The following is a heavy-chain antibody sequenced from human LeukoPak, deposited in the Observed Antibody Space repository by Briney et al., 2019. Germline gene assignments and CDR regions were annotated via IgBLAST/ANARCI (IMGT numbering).Heavy chain of an antibody. V-gene: IGHV4-61*02. J-gene: IGHJ4*02. CDR3: ARAGAPHGIFDY. Sequence: SETLSFTCTVSGGSISSGSYYWSWIRQPAGKGLEWIGRIYTSGSTNYNPSLKSRVTISVDTSKNQFSLKLSSVTAADTAVYYCARAGAPHGIFDYWGQGTLVTVSS. D-gene: IGHD7-27*01. CDR2: IYTSGST. CDR1: GGSISSGSYY.